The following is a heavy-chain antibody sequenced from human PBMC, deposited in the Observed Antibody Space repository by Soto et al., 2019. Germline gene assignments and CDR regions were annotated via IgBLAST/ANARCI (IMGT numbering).Heavy chain of an antibody. CDR1: GFTFSSYA. J-gene: IGHJ4*02. CDR3: ARDDTSSITMIVVVSPLSFPAY. V-gene: IGHV3-30-3*01. CDR2: ISYDGSNK. D-gene: IGHD3-22*01. Sequence: HPGGSLRLSCAASGFTFSSYAMHWVRQAPGKGLEWVAVISYDGSNKYYADSVKGRFTISRDNSKNTLYLQMNSLRAEDTAVYYCARDDTSSITMIVVVSPLSFPAYWGQGTLVTVSS.